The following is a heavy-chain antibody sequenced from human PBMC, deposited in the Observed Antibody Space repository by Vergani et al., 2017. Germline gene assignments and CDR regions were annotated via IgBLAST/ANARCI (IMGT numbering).Heavy chain of an antibody. CDR2: IYHSGST. Sequence: QLQLQESGSGLVKPSQTLSLTCAVSGGSISSGGYSWSWIRQPPGKGLECIGYIYHSGSTDYNPSLKSRVTISVDRPKNQFSLKLSSVTAADTAVYYCARLTFYYMDVWGKGTTVTVSS. CDR3: ARLTFYYMDV. D-gene: IGHD3-16*01. J-gene: IGHJ6*03. V-gene: IGHV4-30-2*01. CDR1: GGSISSGGYS.